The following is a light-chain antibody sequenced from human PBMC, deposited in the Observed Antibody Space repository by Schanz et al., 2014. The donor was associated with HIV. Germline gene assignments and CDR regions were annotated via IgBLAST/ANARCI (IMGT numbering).Light chain of an antibody. V-gene: IGLV1-44*01. CDR3: ATWVDSLNGWV. CDR2: AGN. J-gene: IGLJ3*02. CDR1: SSNTGINT. Sequence: QSVLTQPPSASGTPGQRVTISCSGSSSNTGINTVNWYHHPPGTAPKLLIYAGNQRASGVPDRLSGSGSGTSASLVISGLQSQDEADYYCATWVDSLNGWVFGGGTKLTV.